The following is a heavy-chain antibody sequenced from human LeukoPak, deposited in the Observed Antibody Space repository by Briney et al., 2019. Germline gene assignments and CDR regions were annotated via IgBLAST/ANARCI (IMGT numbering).Heavy chain of an antibody. CDR1: GYIFISSW. V-gene: IGHV5-51*01. CDR3: GRIGYTSSLDY. Sequence: GESLMIFCKISGYIFISSWIGCGVHVPGKGLVGMGVVNTDDCTDTYYIPSFNGQVTFSVDKYISTAYLQWMSLKASDTAMYYCGRIGYTSSLDYWGQGTLVTVSS. D-gene: IGHD6-13*01. J-gene: IGHJ4*02. CDR2: VNTDDCTDT.